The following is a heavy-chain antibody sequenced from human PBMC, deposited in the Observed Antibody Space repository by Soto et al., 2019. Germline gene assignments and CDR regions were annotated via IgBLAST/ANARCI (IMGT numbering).Heavy chain of an antibody. Sequence: QVQLVQSGAEVKKPGSSVTVSCKASGGTFGNSAISWVRQAPGQGLEWMGGIIPIFPTPDYAQKFQGRVTITADESTTXAXXXXXXXXXXXXXXXXXXXXXXXXXXXXXXYYGIDVWGQGTTVTVSS. V-gene: IGHV1-69*12. CDR1: GGTFGNSA. J-gene: IGHJ6*02. CDR3: XXXXXXXXXXXXXYYGIDV. CDR2: IIPIFPTP.